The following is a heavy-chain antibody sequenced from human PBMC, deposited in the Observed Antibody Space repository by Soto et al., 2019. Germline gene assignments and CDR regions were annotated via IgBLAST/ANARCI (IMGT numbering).Heavy chain of an antibody. CDR3: ARLGCGGDCYSGAFDI. J-gene: IGHJ3*02. D-gene: IGHD2-21*02. Sequence: SETLSLTCTVYGGSFSGYYWSWIRQPPGKGLEWIGEINHSGSTNYNPSLKSRVTISVDTSKNQFSLKLSSVTAADTAVYYCARLGCGGDCYSGAFDIWGQGTMVTV. CDR1: GGSFSGYY. V-gene: IGHV4-34*01. CDR2: INHSGST.